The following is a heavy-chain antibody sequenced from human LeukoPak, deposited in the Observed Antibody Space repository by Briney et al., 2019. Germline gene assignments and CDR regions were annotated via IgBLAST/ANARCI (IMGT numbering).Heavy chain of an antibody. CDR1: GGTFSSYA. CDR3: AREIMYYYDSSGYYLRY. D-gene: IGHD3-22*01. Sequence: VASVKVSCKASGGTFSSYAISWVRQAPGQGLGWMGRIIPIFGTANYAQKFQGRVTITTDESTSTAYMELSSLRSEDTAVYYCAREIMYYYDSSGYYLRYWGQGTLVTVSS. CDR2: IIPIFGTA. J-gene: IGHJ4*02. V-gene: IGHV1-69*05.